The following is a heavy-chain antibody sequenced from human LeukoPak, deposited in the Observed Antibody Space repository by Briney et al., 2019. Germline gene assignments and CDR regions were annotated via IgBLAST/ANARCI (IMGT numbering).Heavy chain of an antibody. CDR1: GGSIRSSSYY. J-gene: IGHJ3*02. Sequence: SETLSLPCTVSGGSIRSSSYYWGWIRQPPGKGLEWIGSIYYSGSTYYNPSLKSRVTISVDTSKNQFSLKLNSLTAADTAVYDCARHMDYYGSGSYSPDDAFDIWGQGTMVTVSS. V-gene: IGHV4-39*01. CDR2: IYYSGST. CDR3: ARHMDYYGSGSYSPDDAFDI. D-gene: IGHD3-10*01.